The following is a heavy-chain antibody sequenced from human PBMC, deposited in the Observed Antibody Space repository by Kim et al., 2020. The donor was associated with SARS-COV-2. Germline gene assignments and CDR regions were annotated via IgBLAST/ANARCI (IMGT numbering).Heavy chain of an antibody. V-gene: IGHV3-11*06. J-gene: IGHJ4*02. CDR1: GFTFSDYY. D-gene: IGHD6-13*01. CDR2: ISSSSSYT. CDR3: ARAYSSSWYLSLDY. Sequence: GGSLRLSCAASGFTFSDYYMSWIRQAPGKGLEWVSYISSSSSYTNYADSVKGRFTISRDNAKNSLYLQMNSLRAEDTAVYYCARAYSSSWYLSLDYWGQGTLVTVSS.